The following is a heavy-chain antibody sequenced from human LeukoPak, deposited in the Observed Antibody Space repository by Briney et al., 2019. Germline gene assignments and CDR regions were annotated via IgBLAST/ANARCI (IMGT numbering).Heavy chain of an antibody. V-gene: IGHV3-74*01. CDR3: ARDPDGYCSSTSCPRYGMDV. CDR2: INSDGSNT. CDR1: GFTFSSYW. D-gene: IGHD2-2*01. Sequence: PGGSLRLSCAASGFTFSSYWMHWVRQAPGKGLVWVSRINSDGSNTSYADSVKGRFTISRDNAKNTLYLQMNSLRAEDTAVYYCARDPDGYCSSTSCPRYGMDVWGQGTTVTVSS. J-gene: IGHJ6*02.